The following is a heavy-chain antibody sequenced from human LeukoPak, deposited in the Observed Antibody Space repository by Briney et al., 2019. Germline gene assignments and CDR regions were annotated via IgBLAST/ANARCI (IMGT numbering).Heavy chain of an antibody. D-gene: IGHD3-10*01. CDR2: IDSSGTT. CDR3: ARDRGSYYGSGSYWYNWFDP. Sequence: PSETLSLTCTVSGGSFTTYYWSWIRQPAGRGLEWIGHIDSSGTTNYNPSLKSRVTMSTDPSKNQFSLKLSSVTAADTAVYYCARDRGSYYGSGSYWYNWFDPWGQGTLVTVSS. CDR1: GGSFTTYY. V-gene: IGHV4-4*07. J-gene: IGHJ5*02.